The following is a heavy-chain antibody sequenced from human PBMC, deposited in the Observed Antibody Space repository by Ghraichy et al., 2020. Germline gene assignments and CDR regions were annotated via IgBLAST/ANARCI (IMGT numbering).Heavy chain of an antibody. Sequence: ASVKVSCKASGFTFTGYYIHWVRQAPGQGLQWMGRVNPNTGDTNYAQKFQGWVTMTRDTSISTAYMELSRLRSDDTAVYYCARDLKLRLGYSSSWNIYYYYGMDVWGQGTTVTVSS. CDR3: ARDLKLRLGYSSSWNIYYYYGMDV. CDR1: GFTFTGYY. V-gene: IGHV1-2*04. CDR2: VNPNTGDT. J-gene: IGHJ6*02. D-gene: IGHD6-13*01.